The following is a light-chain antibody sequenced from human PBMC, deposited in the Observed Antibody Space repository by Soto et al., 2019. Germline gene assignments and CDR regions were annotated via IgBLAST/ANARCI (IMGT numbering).Light chain of an antibody. V-gene: IGLV2-11*01. CDR3: SSYADRYTLV. Sequence: LTQPRSVSGSPGQSVTISCTGTSSDVGAFNFVSWYQHHPGKAPKLMIYDVSKRPSGVPDRFSGSKSGNTASLTISGLLADDEADYYCSSYADRYTLVFGGGTKVTVL. J-gene: IGLJ2*01. CDR2: DVS. CDR1: SSDVGAFNF.